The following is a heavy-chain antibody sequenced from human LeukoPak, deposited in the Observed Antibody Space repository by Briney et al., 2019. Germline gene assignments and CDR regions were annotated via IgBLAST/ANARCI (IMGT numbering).Heavy chain of an antibody. V-gene: IGHV3-30*04. CDR3: ARVAVTIYYYYYGMDV. CDR2: ISYDGSNK. D-gene: IGHD6-19*01. CDR1: GFTFSSYA. Sequence: GGSLRLSCAASGFTFSSYAMHRVRQAPGKGLEWVAVISYDGSNKYYADSVKGRFTISRDNSKNTLYLQMNSLRAEDTAVYYCARVAVTIYYYYYGMDVWGKGTTVTVSS. J-gene: IGHJ6*04.